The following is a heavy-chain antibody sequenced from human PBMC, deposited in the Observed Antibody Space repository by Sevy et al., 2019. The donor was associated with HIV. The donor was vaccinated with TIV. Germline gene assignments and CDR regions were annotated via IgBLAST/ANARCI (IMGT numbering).Heavy chain of an antibody. D-gene: IGHD2-2*01. CDR3: AKDLGVVVPAAISYYGMDV. CDR2: ISYDGRNK. V-gene: IGHV3-30*18. Sequence: GGSLRLSCAASGFTFSSYGMHWVRQTPGKGLEWVAVISYDGRNKYYADSVKGRFTISRDNSKNTLYLQMNSLRAEDTAVYYCAKDLGVVVPAAISYYGMDVWGQGTTVTVSS. CDR1: GFTFSSYG. J-gene: IGHJ6*02.